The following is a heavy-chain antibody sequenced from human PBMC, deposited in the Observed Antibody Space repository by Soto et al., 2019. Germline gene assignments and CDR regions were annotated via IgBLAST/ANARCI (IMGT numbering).Heavy chain of an antibody. CDR2: IIPIFGTA. J-gene: IGHJ6*02. CDR1: GGTFSSYA. Sequence: ASVKVSCKASGGTFSSYAISWVRQAPGQGLEWMGGIIPIFGTANYAQKFQGRVTITADKSTSTAYMELSSLGSEDTAVYYCARGYYDIFPGLAYYHYGMDVWGQGTTVTVSS. CDR3: ARGYYDIFPGLAYYHYGMDV. V-gene: IGHV1-69*06. D-gene: IGHD3-9*01.